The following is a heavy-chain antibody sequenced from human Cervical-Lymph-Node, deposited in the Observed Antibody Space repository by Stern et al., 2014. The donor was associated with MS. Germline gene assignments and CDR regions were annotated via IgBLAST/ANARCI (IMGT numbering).Heavy chain of an antibody. V-gene: IGHV1-3*01. J-gene: IGHJ4*02. CDR3: ARGRGVVLAASYFDY. CDR2: IAASKANT. Sequence: QVQLVQSGAEVKKPGASVKVSCKASGYTFATFAVNWVRPAPGQRLQWMGWIAASKANTKYSQKFQDRLTFTRDTSANTVYMELSSLRSEDTAVYFCARGRGVVLAASYFDYWGQGTLLTVSS. CDR1: GYTFATFA. D-gene: IGHD2-15*01.